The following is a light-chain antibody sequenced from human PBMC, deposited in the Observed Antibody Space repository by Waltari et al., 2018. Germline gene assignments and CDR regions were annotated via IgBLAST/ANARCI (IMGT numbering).Light chain of an antibody. CDR3: QQYYITPPT. CDR2: WAS. CDR1: QTVLYSSNHKNY. Sequence: DIVMTQSPDSLAVSLGERATINCQSSQTVLYSSNHKNYLAWYQQKPGQPPKLLIYWASTRESGVPDRFSGSGSGTDFTLTISSLQAEDVAVYYCQQYYITPPTFGQGTKVEIK. V-gene: IGKV4-1*01. J-gene: IGKJ1*01.